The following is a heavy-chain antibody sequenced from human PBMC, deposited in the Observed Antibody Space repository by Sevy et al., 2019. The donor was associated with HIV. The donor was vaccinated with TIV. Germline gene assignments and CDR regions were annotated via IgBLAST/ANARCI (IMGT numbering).Heavy chain of an antibody. CDR1: GVTFSKYS. V-gene: IGHV3-23*01. D-gene: IGHD2-8*01. CDR2: LSFGCGEI. CDR3: AREGCTKPHDY. J-gene: IGHJ4*02. Sequence: GGSLRLSCAASGVTFSKYSMSWVRQPPGKGLEWVSTLSFGCGEINYADSVKGRFTISRDNSQSSVYLQMNNLRPEDTAVYYCAREGCTKPHDYWGQGTLVTVSS.